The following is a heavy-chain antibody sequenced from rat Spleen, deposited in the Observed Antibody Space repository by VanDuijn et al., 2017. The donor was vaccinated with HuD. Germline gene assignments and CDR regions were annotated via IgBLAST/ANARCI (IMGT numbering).Heavy chain of an antibody. Sequence: EVQLQESGPGLVKPSQSLSLTCSVTGYSITSNYWGWIRKFPGNKMEWMGYISYSGRTSHNPSLKSRISITRDTYKNPFFLQLNSVTPEDTATYYCESELTTVGVMDAWGQGASVTGSS. V-gene: IGHV3-1*01. J-gene: IGHJ4*01. CDR2: ISYSGRT. D-gene: IGHD1-1*01. CDR1: GYSITSNY. CDR3: ESELTTVGVMDA.